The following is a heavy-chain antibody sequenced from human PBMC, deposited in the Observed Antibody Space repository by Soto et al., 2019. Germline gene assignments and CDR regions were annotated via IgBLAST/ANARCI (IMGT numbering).Heavy chain of an antibody. Sequence: SETLSLTCTVSGGSISSGGYYWSWIRQHPGKGLEWIGYIYYSGSTYYNPSLKSRVTISVDTSKNQFSLKLSSVTAADTAVYYRARDGDYYGMDVWGQGTTVTVSS. CDR3: ARDGDYYGMDV. CDR1: GGSISSGGYY. J-gene: IGHJ6*02. V-gene: IGHV4-31*03. CDR2: IYYSGST.